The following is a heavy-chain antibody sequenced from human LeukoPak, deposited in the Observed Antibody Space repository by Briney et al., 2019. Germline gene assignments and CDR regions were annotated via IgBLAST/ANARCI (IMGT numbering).Heavy chain of an antibody. Sequence: ASVKVSCKASGGTFSSYAISWVRQAPGQGLEWMGGIIPIFGTANYAQKFQGRVTITADKSTSTAYMELSSLRSEDTAVYYCARQESSSWYGAFDIWGQGTMVTVSS. D-gene: IGHD6-13*01. CDR1: GGTFSSYA. J-gene: IGHJ3*02. CDR2: IIPIFGTA. V-gene: IGHV1-69*06. CDR3: ARQESSSWYGAFDI.